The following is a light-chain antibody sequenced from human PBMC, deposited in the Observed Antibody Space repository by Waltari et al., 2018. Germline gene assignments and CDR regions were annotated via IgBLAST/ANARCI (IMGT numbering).Light chain of an antibody. J-gene: IGKJ4*01. CDR2: DAS. V-gene: IGKV3-11*01. CDR1: QSVSSY. CDR3: QQRSNWPPALT. Sequence: EIVLTQSPATLSLSPGERATLSCRASQSVSSYLAWDQKKPGQAPRLLIYDASNRATGIPARFSGSGSGTDFTLTISSLEPEDFAVYYCQQRSNWPPALTFGGGTKVEIK.